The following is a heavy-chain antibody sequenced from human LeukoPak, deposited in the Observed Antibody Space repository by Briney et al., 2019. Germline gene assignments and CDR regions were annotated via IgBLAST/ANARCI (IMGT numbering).Heavy chain of an antibody. CDR2: INSDGSST. V-gene: IGHV3-74*01. J-gene: IGHJ4*02. D-gene: IGHD1-26*01. Sequence: TGGSLRLSCAASGFTFSSYWMHWVRQAPGKGLVWVSRINSDGSSTSYADSVKGRFTTSRDNAKNTLYLQMNSPRAEDTAVYYCARESSVGAHKAFDYWGQGTLVTVSS. CDR3: ARESSVGAHKAFDY. CDR1: GFTFSSYW.